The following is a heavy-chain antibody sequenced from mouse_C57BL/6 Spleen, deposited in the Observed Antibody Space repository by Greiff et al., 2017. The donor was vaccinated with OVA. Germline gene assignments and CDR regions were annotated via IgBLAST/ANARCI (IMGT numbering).Heavy chain of an antibody. J-gene: IGHJ2*01. CDR1: GYTFTSYW. CDR2: IDPSDSET. D-gene: IGHD3-2*02. Sequence: QVQLQQPGAELVRPGSSVKLSCKASGYTFTSYWMHWVKQRPIQGLEWIGNIDPSDSETHYNQKFKDKATLTVDKSSSTAYMQLSSLTSEDSAVDYCARYGSGQLRPFDYWGQGTTLTVSS. V-gene: IGHV1-52*01. CDR3: ARYGSGQLRPFDY.